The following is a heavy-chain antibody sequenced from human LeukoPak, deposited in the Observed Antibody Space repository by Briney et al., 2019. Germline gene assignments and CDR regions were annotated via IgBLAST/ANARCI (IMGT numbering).Heavy chain of an antibody. J-gene: IGHJ4*02. D-gene: IGHD1/OR15-1a*01. V-gene: IGHV1-2*02. CDR1: GYXFTDYY. Sequence: ASVKVSCKSSGYXFTDYYLHWVRHAPGQGFEWMGWINPNSGVTSYPQKFQGRVSMTRDTSISTAYMDLSSLKSDDTAVYFCAREVAYNWNSLAYWGQGTLVTVSS. CDR2: INPNSGVT. CDR3: AREVAYNWNSLAY.